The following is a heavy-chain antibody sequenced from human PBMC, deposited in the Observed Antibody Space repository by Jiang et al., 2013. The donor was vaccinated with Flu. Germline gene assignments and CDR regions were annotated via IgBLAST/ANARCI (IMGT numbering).Heavy chain of an antibody. V-gene: IGHV4-59*01. J-gene: IGHJ3*01. CDR2: IFYNGET. CDR1: GGSINNYY. Sequence: GLVKPSETLSLTCTVSGGSINNYYWSWIRQPPGKRLEWIGYIFYNGETNYSPSLTSRVTMSVDTSKNQFSLKVTSVTAADTAVYYCARCHLNGGAFDFWGPGTMVTVSS. CDR3: ARCHLNGGAFDF. D-gene: IGHD2-8*01.